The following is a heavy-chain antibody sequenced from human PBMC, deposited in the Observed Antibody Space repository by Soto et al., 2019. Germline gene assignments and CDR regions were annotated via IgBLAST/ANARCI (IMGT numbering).Heavy chain of an antibody. Sequence: PGGSLILSCAASGFTFSTALMSWVRPAPGKGLEWVGRIKSKTDGGTTDYAAPVKGRFTISRDDSKNTLYLQMNSLKTEDTAVYYCTTGIVVVIPSGMDVWGQGTTVTVSS. J-gene: IGHJ6*02. CDR1: GFTFSTAL. CDR2: IKSKTDGGTT. V-gene: IGHV3-15*01. D-gene: IGHD3-22*01. CDR3: TTGIVVVIPSGMDV.